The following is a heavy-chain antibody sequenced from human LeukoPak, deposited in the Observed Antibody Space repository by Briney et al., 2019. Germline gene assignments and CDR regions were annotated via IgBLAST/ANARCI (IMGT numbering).Heavy chain of an antibody. V-gene: IGHV3-23*01. CDR3: AKDCPGYSGYVDYFDY. CDR1: GFTFSSYA. J-gene: IGHJ4*02. Sequence: GGSLRLSCAASGFTFSSYAMSWVRQAPGKGLEWVSAISGSGGSTYYADSVKGRFTISRDNSKNTLYLQMNSLRAEDTAVYYCAKDCPGYSGYVDYFDYWGQGTLVTVSS. CDR2: ISGSGGST. D-gene: IGHD5-12*01.